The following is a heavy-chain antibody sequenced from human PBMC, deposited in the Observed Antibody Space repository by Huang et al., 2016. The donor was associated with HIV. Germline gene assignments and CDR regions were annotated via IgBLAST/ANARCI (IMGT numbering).Heavy chain of an antibody. CDR2: MNPNTGNT. Sequence: QVHLVQSGAEVKKPGASVKVSCKASGYTFTNYDINWVRQAPGRGVEWMGWMNPNTGNTGFAQSFQGRVTMTRKTAITTAYIELTSLTSEDTAVYYCARSAYGDLDYWGLGTLVIVSS. V-gene: IGHV1-8*02. D-gene: IGHD4-17*01. CDR1: GYTFTNYD. J-gene: IGHJ4*02. CDR3: ARSAYGDLDY.